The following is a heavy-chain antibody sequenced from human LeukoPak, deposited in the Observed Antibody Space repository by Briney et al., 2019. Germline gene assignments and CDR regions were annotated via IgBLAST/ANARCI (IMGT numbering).Heavy chain of an antibody. V-gene: IGHV3-48*01. CDR3: ARVRHRGDYYYMDV. D-gene: IGHD3-10*01. J-gene: IGHJ6*03. Sequence: PGGSLRLSCAASGFTFSSYSMNWVRQAPGKGLEWVSYISSSSSTIYYADSVKGRFTISRDNAKNSLYLQMNSLRAEDTAVYYCARVRHRGDYYYMDVWGKGTTVTVSS. CDR1: GFTFSSYS. CDR2: ISSSSSTI.